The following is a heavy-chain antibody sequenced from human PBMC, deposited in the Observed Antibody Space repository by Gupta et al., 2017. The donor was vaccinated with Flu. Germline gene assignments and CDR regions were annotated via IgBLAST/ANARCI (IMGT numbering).Heavy chain of an antibody. V-gene: IGHV3-7*01. CDR2: IKQDGSEK. Sequence: QAPGKGLEWVANIKQDGSEKYYVDSVKGRFTISRDNAKNSLYLQMNSLRAEDTAVYYCARVWDSSGWPGESDYWGQGTLVTVSS. D-gene: IGHD6-19*01. CDR3: ARVWDSSGWPGESDY. J-gene: IGHJ4*02.